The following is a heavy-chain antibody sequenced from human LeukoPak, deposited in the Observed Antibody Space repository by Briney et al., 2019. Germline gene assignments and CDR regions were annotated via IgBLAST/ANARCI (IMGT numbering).Heavy chain of an antibody. D-gene: IGHD3-9*01. CDR1: GGSISSYY. V-gene: IGHV4-59*01. J-gene: IGHJ4*02. CDR2: IYYSGST. CDR3: ARATYYDILTGYLFDY. Sequence: SETLSLTCTVSGGSISSYYWSWIRQPLGKGLEWIGYIYYSGSTNYNPSLKSRVTISVDTSKNQFSLKLSSVTAADTAVYYCARATYYDILTGYLFDYWGQGTLVTVSS.